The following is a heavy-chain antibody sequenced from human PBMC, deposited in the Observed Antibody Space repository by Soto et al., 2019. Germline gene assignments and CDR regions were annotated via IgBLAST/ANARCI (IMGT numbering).Heavy chain of an antibody. CDR3: AKTLRDGLRTFDY. CDR1: GFTVSSNY. Sequence: GGSLRLSCAASGFTVSSNYMSWVRQAPGKGLEWVSVIYSGGSTYYADSVKGRFTISRDNSRNTLYLQMNSLRGEDTALYFCAKTLRDGLRTFDYWGQGALVTVSS. CDR2: IYSGGST. J-gene: IGHJ4*02. D-gene: IGHD4-17*01. V-gene: IGHV3-53*01.